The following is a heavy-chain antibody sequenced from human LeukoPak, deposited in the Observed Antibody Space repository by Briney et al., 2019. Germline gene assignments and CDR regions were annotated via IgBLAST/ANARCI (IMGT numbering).Heavy chain of an antibody. Sequence: GGSLRLSCAASGFTFSSYGMHWVRQAPGKGLEWVAFIRYDGSNKYYADSVKGRFTISRDNSKNTLYLQMNSLRAEDTAVYYCAKEWGMTIFGVVTNEHKNLDYWGQGTLVTVSS. CDR1: GFTFSSYG. V-gene: IGHV3-30*02. J-gene: IGHJ4*02. CDR3: AKEWGMTIFGVVTNEHKNLDY. CDR2: IRYDGSNK. D-gene: IGHD3-3*01.